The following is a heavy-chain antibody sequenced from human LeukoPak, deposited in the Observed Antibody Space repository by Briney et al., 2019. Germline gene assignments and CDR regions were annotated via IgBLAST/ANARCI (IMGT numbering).Heavy chain of an antibody. D-gene: IGHD1-26*01. CDR3: ARDRDTTGYYYLDS. J-gene: IGHJ4*02. CDR1: GGPITEYY. Sequence: SEPLSLTCSVSGGPITEYYWSWIRQPTGKGLEWMGYIYHTGSTNYSPSLKSRLTISVDASRNQFSLKLVSVTAADTGVYYCARDRDTTGYYYLDSWGQGILVTVSS. V-gene: IGHV4-59*01. CDR2: IYHTGST.